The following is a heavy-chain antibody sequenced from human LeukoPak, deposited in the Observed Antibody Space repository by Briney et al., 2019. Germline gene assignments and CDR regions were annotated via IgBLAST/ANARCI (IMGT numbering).Heavy chain of an antibody. D-gene: IGHD3-10*01. J-gene: IGHJ4*02. CDR3: ARDSLWFGELLDY. CDR1: GFTFSSYN. V-gene: IGHV3-21*01. CDR2: ISSSSSYI. Sequence: GGSLRLSCAASGFTFSSYNMNSVRQAPGKGLEWVSSISSSSSYIYYADSVKGRFTISRDNAKNSLYLQMNSLRAEDTAVYYCARDSLWFGELLDYWGQGTLVTVSS.